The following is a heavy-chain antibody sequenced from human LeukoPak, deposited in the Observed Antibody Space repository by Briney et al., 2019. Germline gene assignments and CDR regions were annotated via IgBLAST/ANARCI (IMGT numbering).Heavy chain of an antibody. D-gene: IGHD3-22*01. CDR2: IVVGSGNT. Sequence: SVKVSCKASGFTFTSSAVQWVRQARGQRLEWIGWIVVGSGNTNYAQKFQERVTITRDMSTSTAYMELSSLRSEDTAVYYCAVSGYYSSSFDYWGQGTLVTVSS. J-gene: IGHJ4*02. CDR3: AVSGYYSSSFDY. CDR1: GFTFTSSA. V-gene: IGHV1-58*01.